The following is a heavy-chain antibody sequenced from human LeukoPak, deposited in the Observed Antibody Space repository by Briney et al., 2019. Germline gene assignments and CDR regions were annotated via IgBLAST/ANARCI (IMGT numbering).Heavy chain of an antibody. CDR3: ARHFNAYYYDSSGYAIDY. Sequence: SETLSLTCTVSGGSISSDSYYWAWIRQPPGKGLEWIASIYYSGSTYYNPSLKSRVTISVDTSRNQFSLKLSSVTAADTAVYYCARHFNAYYYDSSGYAIDYWGQGTLVTVSS. CDR1: GGSISSDSYY. CDR2: IYYSGST. V-gene: IGHV4-39*01. D-gene: IGHD3-22*01. J-gene: IGHJ4*02.